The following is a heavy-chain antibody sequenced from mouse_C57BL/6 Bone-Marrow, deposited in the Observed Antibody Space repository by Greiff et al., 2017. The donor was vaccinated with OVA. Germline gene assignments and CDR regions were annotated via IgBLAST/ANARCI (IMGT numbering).Heavy chain of an antibody. CDR1: GYTFTSYW. V-gene: IGHV1-64*01. CDR2: IHPNSGST. J-gene: IGHJ3*01. D-gene: IGHD1-1*01. CDR3: ARYCGSSSFAY. Sequence: QVQLQQPGAELVKPGASVKLSCKASGYTFTSYWMHWVKQRPGQGLEWIGMIHPNSGSTNYNEKFKSKATLTVDKSSSTAYMKLSSLTSEDSAVYYCARYCGSSSFAYWGQGTLVTVSA.